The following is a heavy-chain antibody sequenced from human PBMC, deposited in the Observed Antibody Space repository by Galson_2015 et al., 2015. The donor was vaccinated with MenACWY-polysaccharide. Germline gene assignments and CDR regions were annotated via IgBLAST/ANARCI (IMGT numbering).Heavy chain of an antibody. CDR3: VRLLGGVSFDS. V-gene: IGHV2-5*02. CDR1: GFSVTATGVG. Sequence: PALVKPTQTLSLTCTFSGFSVTATGVGVGWIRQPPGKAPEWLAHIYWDGEKRFSPSLGGRMTITKEHPRDQVVLTMTDMDPVDTATYYCVRLLGGVSFDSWGQGTL. D-gene: IGHD1-26*01. CDR2: IYWDGEK. J-gene: IGHJ4*02.